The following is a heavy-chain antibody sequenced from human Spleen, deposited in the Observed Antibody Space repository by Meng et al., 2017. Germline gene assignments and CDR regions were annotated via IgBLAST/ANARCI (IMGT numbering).Heavy chain of an antibody. CDR2: IFHIGST. CDR3: ARVDRDTGTYFDY. Sequence: QVQLQESGPGLVKPSGTLSLTVVVSGYSVTGSNWWSWVRQPPGKGLEWIGEIFHIGSTNYNPSLKTRVAISVDKSKNQFSLKLTSATAADTAVYYCARVDRDTGTYFDYWGQGILVTVSS. J-gene: IGHJ4*02. CDR1: GYSVTGSNW. D-gene: IGHD1-26*01. V-gene: IGHV4-4*02.